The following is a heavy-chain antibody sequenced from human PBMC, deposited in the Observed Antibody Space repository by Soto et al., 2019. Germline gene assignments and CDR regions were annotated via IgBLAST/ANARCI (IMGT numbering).Heavy chain of an antibody. CDR1: GFTFSSYA. J-gene: IGHJ6*02. CDR2: ISYDGSNK. CDR3: ARGGGGIAARPDYYYGMDV. Sequence: QVQLVESGGGVVQPGRSLRLSCAASGFTFSSYAMHWVRQAPGKGLEWVAVISYDGSNKYYADSVKGRFTISRDNSKNTRYLQMDSLRAEDTAVYYCARGGGGIAARPDYYYGMDVWGQGTTVTVSS. V-gene: IGHV3-30-3*01. D-gene: IGHD6-6*01.